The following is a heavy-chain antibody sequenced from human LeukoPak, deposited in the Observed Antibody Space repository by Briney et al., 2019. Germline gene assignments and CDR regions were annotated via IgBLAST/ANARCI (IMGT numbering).Heavy chain of an antibody. CDR2: ISSSGSTI. Sequence: GSLRLSCAASGFTFSSYEMNGVRQAPGKGLEWVSYISSSGSTIYSADSVKGRCTISRDNAKNSLYLPMNSLTAEDTAVYYCARKEWELPGVFDYWGPGNLVTVSS. CDR3: ARKEWELPGVFDY. J-gene: IGHJ4*02. D-gene: IGHD1-26*01. V-gene: IGHV3-48*03. CDR1: GFTFSSYE.